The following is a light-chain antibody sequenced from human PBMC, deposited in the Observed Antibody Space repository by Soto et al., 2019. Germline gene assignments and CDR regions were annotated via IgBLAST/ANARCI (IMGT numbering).Light chain of an antibody. Sequence: DILMTQSPATLSISPGERATFSSRASQSVSSNLAWYQQRPGQAPRLLIYGAYTRATGIPPRFSGSGSGTEFTLTISILQSEDFAVYYCQQDNGWPRTFGHVTKVDIK. CDR2: GAY. CDR3: QQDNGWPRT. CDR1: QSVSSN. V-gene: IGKV3-15*01. J-gene: IGKJ1*01.